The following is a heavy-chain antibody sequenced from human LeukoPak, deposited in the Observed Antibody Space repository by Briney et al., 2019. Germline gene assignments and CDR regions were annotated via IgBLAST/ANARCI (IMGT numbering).Heavy chain of an antibody. Sequence: PSETLSLTCTVSGYSISSGYYWGWIRQPPGKGLEWIGSIFYRGSNYHNPSLKSRVTLSIDTSKNQFSLKLSSVTAADTAVYYCARSILRYYYAASGYYPYFFDYWGQGMLVTVSS. CDR3: ARSILRYYYAASGYYPYFFDY. J-gene: IGHJ4*02. CDR2: IFYRGSN. D-gene: IGHD3-22*01. V-gene: IGHV4-38-2*02. CDR1: GYSISSGYY.